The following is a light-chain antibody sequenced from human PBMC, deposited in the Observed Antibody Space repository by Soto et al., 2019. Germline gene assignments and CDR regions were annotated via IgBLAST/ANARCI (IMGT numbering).Light chain of an antibody. CDR3: QQRSRWLT. J-gene: IGKJ4*01. V-gene: IGKV3-11*01. CDR2: DAS. CDR1: QSVSTS. Sequence: EIVLTQSPATLSLSPGERATLSCRASQSVSTSLAWYQQKPGQAPRLLIYDASNRATGIPARFSGSGSGTDFTLTISSLELEDFAVYYCQQRSRWLTFGGGTKVESK.